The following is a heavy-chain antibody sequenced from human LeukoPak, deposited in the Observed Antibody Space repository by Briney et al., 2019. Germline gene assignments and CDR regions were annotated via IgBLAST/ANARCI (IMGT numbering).Heavy chain of an antibody. D-gene: IGHD5-24*01. V-gene: IGHV1-18*01. J-gene: IGHJ3*02. Sequence: ASAKVSCKASGYTFTSYGISWVRQAPGQGLEWMGWISAYNGNTNYAQKLQGRVTMTTDTSTSTAYMELRSLRSDDTAVYYCARDRRWLPAAAFDIWGQGTMVTVSS. CDR2: ISAYNGNT. CDR3: ARDRRWLPAAAFDI. CDR1: GYTFTSYG.